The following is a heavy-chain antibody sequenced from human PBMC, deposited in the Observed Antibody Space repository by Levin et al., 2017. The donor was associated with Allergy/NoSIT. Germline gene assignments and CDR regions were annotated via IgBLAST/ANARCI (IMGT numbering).Heavy chain of an antibody. V-gene: IGHV4-61*02. CDR3: ARENRIWPKYFDL. D-gene: IGHD2-15*01. J-gene: IGHJ2*01. CDR2: IYTSGST. Sequence: SETLSLTCTVSGGSISRGNYYWSWIRQPAGKGLEWIGRIYTSGSTSYNPSLKSRVTISVDTSKNQFSLKLSSVTAADTAVYYCARENRIWPKYFDLWGRGTLVTVSS. CDR1: GGSISRGNYY.